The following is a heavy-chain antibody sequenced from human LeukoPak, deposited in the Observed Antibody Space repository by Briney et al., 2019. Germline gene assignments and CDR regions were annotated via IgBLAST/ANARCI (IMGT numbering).Heavy chain of an antibody. J-gene: IGHJ5*02. Sequence: ASVTVSCKASGYTFTGHYMHWVRQALGQGLEWMGWINPNSGGTKYAQKFQGRVTLTRDTSISTAYMELSRLRCDDTAVHYCARSYDFWSGPPFDPWGQGTLVTVCS. CDR1: GYTFTGHY. V-gene: IGHV1-2*02. CDR2: INPNSGGT. D-gene: IGHD3-3*01. CDR3: ARSYDFWSGPPFDP.